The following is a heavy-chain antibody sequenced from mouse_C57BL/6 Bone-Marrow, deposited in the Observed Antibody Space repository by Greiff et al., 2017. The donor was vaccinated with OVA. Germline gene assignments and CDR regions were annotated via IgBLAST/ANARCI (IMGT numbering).Heavy chain of an antibody. CDR1: GYSITSGYD. J-gene: IGHJ3*01. CDR3: ARERDDYGVFAY. V-gene: IGHV3-1*01. D-gene: IGHD2-4*01. CDR2: ISYSGST. Sequence: EVQLQESGPGMVKPSQSLSLTCTVTGYSITSGYDWHWIRHFPGNKLEWMGYISYSGSTNYNPSLKSRISITHDTSKNHFFLKLNSVTTEDTATYYCARERDDYGVFAYWGQGTLVTVSA.